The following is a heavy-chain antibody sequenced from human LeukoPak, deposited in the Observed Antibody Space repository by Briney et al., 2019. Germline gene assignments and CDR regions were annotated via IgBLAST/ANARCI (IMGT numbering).Heavy chain of an antibody. CDR3: ARDRSSSVGRNYYNGMDV. J-gene: IGHJ6*04. CDR1: GGSFSGYY. CDR2: INHSGST. Sequence: SETLSLNCAVYGGSFSGYYWSWIRQPPGKGLEWIGEINHSGSTNYNPSLKSRVTISVDTSKNQFSLKLNSATAADTAVYYCARDRSSSVGRNYYNGMDVWGKGTTVTVSS. V-gene: IGHV4-34*01. D-gene: IGHD6-25*01.